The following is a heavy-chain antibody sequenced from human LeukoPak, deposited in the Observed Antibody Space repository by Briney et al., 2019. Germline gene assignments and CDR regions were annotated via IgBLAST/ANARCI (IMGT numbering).Heavy chain of an antibody. J-gene: IGHJ6*03. CDR1: GGSISSGSYY. CDR3: ARYYYYYSYMAV. Sequence: SSETLSLTCTVSGGSISSGSYYWSWIRQPAGKGLEWIGRIYTSGSTNYNPSLKSRVTISVDTSKNQFSLKLSSVTAADTAVYYCARYYYYYSYMAVWGKGPTVTVPS. CDR2: IYTSGST. V-gene: IGHV4-61*02.